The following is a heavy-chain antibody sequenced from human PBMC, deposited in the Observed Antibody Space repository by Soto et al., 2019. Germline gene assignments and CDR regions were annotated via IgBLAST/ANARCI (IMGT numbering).Heavy chain of an antibody. Sequence: EVQLVESGGGLVKPGGSLRLSCAVSGFTFISHTLNWVRQAPGKGLEWVSSISRSGSPYYADSVKGRFTISRDIAQNSLDLQMTSLRAEDTAVYYCSREVQPVFRREYDYWGQGTLVTVSS. CDR1: GFTFISHT. CDR2: ISRSGSP. J-gene: IGHJ4*02. V-gene: IGHV3-21*04. CDR3: SREVQPVFRREYDY.